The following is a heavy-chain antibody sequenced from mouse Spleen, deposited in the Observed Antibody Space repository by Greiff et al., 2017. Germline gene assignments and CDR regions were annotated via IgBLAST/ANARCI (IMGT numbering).Heavy chain of an antibody. V-gene: IGHV5-9*02. CDR1: GFAFSSYD. CDR3: ARHRPPLRGAMDY. J-gene: IGHJ4*01. Sequence: EVHLVESGGGLVKPGGSLKLSCAASGFAFSSYDMSWVRQTPEKRLEWVATISSGGSYTYYPDSVKGRFTISRDNARNTLYLQMSSLRSEDTALYYCARHRPPLRGAMDYWGQGTSVTVSS. CDR2: ISSGGSYT. D-gene: IGHD1-1*01.